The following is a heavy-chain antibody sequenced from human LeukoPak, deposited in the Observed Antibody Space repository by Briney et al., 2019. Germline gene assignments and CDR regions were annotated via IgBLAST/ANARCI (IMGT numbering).Heavy chain of an antibody. CDR2: ISYSGGT. CDR3: ARHFDY. Sequence: SSYAMSWIRQPPGKGLEWIGTISYSGGTYYNPAFKSRVTISIDTSKTQFSLKLSSVTATDTAVYYCARHFDYWGRGTLVTVSS. J-gene: IGHJ4*02. V-gene: IGHV4-39*01. CDR1: SSYA.